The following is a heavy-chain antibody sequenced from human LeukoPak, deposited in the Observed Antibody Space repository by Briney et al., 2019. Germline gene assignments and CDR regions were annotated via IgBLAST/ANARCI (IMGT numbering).Heavy chain of an antibody. D-gene: IGHD6-13*01. J-gene: IGHJ2*01. CDR1: GGSFSGYY. Sequence: PSETLSLTCAVYGGSFSGYYWSWIRQPPGKGLEWIGEINHSGSTNYNPSLKSRVTISVDTSKNQFSLKLSSVTAADTAVYYCARGVGSSWYWYFDLWGRGTLVTVSS. V-gene: IGHV4-34*01. CDR3: ARGVGSSWYWYFDL. CDR2: INHSGST.